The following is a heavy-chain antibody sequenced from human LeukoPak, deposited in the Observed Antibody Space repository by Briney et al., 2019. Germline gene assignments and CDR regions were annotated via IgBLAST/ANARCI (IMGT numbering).Heavy chain of an antibody. CDR1: GFTFSYYG. CDR3: ARDDDTTSRYSRFGY. D-gene: IGHD2-15*01. V-gene: IGHV3-33*01. J-gene: IGHJ4*02. CDR2: MWSDGNNK. Sequence: GGSLRLSCGTSGFTFSYYGMHWVRQAPGKGLEWVAVMWSDGNNKYYADSVEDRFTGSIYTSKKTRYLQMNSLRAEDTAVYYCARDDDTTSRYSRFGYWGQGTLVTVSS.